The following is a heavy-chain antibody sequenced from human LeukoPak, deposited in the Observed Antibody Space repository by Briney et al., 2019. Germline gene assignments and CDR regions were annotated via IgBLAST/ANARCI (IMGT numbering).Heavy chain of an antibody. V-gene: IGHV3-30*02. CDR1: RFTFSTYW. CDR2: IRYDRRNQ. CDR3: AKDYSDSSGYFRVPHVFDF. D-gene: IGHD3-22*01. Sequence: GGSLRLSCAASRFTFSTYWMHWVRQAPGKGLEWVAFIRYDRRNQYYADSVKGRFTISRDNSKNTLYLQMNSLRAEDTAVYYCAKDYSDSSGYFRVPHVFDFWGQGTLVTVSS. J-gene: IGHJ4*02.